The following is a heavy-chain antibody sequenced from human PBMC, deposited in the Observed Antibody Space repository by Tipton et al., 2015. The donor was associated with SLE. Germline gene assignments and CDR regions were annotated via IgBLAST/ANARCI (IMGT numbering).Heavy chain of an antibody. J-gene: IGHJ4*02. CDR3: ARSWTGTKRPYDY. Sequence: GLVKPSDTLSLTCAVYGGSFSDHFWRWTWIRQSPGKGLEWIGYIYSSGSAKYNPSLTSRVTMSVDTSNNQFSLRLYAVTAADTAVYYCARSWTGTKRPYDYWGQGALVTVSS. D-gene: IGHD1-1*01. CDR2: IYSSGSA. V-gene: IGHV4-4*09. CDR1: GGSFSDHF.